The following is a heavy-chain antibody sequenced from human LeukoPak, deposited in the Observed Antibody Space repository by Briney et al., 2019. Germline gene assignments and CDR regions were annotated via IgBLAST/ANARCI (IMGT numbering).Heavy chain of an antibody. J-gene: IGHJ4*02. CDR1: GFTFSSYV. V-gene: IGHV3-48*03. D-gene: IGHD1-26*01. CDR2: ISSSGSTI. CDR3: ARVSSGSYYILDY. Sequence: GGSLRLSCAASGFTFSSYVMNWVRQAPGKGLEWVSYISSSGSTIYYADSVKGRLTISRDNAKNSLYLQMSSLRAEDTAVYYCARVSSGSYYILDYWGQGTLVTVSS.